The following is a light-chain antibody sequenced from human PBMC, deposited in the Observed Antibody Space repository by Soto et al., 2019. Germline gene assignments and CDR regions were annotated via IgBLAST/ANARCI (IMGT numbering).Light chain of an antibody. V-gene: IGKV4-1*01. CDR1: QSVFSNSNNKKY. CDR3: QQYYSTPWT. J-gene: IGKJ1*01. CDR2: WAS. Sequence: DIVMTQSADSLAVSLGERATINCKSSQSVFSNSNNKKYLAWYQQKPGQPPKLLIHWASIRESGVPVRFSGSGSGTDFALTSNSLQAEDVAVYFCQQYYSTPWTFGQGTKVEIK.